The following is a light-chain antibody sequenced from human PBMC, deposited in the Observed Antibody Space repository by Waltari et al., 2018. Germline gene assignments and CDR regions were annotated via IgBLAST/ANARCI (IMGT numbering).Light chain of an antibody. V-gene: IGKV3-15*01. Sequence: EIVMTQSPASLSVSPGDRATLTCRASESIDRRVAWYRQRPGQAPRLLILGSTIRASGVPDRISGSGSGTEFTLTISSLQSDDFGLYYCQQYHIWPPYTFAQGTRLDI. CDR2: GST. CDR1: ESIDRR. J-gene: IGKJ2*01. CDR3: QQYHIWPPYT.